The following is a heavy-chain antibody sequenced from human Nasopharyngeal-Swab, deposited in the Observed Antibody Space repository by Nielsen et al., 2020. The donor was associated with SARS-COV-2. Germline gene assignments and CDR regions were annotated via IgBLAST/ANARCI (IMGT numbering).Heavy chain of an antibody. Sequence: ESLKISCAVSGLTFSSYDMKWVRQAPGNGLEWISYISSSGSAPNYADSVKGRFTISRDNAKNSLYLQMNSLRDEDTAVYYCTRLAVSRIDYWGQGTQVTVSS. J-gene: IGHJ4*02. D-gene: IGHD6-19*01. V-gene: IGHV3-48*02. CDR1: GLTFSSYD. CDR3: TRLAVSRIDY. CDR2: ISSSGSAP.